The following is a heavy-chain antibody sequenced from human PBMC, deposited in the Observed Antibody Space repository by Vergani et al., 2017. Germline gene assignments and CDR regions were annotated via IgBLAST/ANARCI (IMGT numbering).Heavy chain of an antibody. CDR2: IIHIFGTA. V-gene: IGHV1-69*13. CDR1: GGTFSSYA. J-gene: IGHJ6*03. CDR3: AKAGSVASESLQYNFYMDV. D-gene: IGHD5-24*01. Sequence: QVQLVQSGAEVKKPGSSVKVSCKASGGTFSSYAISWVRQAPGQGLEWMGRIIHIFGTANYAQKFQGRVTITADESTSTGYMELSSLRSEDTAVYYCAKAGSVASESLQYNFYMDVWGKGTTVTVS.